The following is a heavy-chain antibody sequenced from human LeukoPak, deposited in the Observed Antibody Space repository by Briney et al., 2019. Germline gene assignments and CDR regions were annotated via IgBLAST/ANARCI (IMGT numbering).Heavy chain of an antibody. V-gene: IGHV3-7*03. D-gene: IGHD2-15*01. CDR1: GFTFSSHC. CDR3: AKELGGGSDGLDI. CDR2: IKQDGSEK. Sequence: GGSLRLSCAASGFTFSSHCMNWARQAPGKGLEWVANIKQDGSEKYYVDSVKGRFTISRDNAKNSLYLQMNSLRNEDTALYYCAKELGGGSDGLDIWGQGTIVTVSS. J-gene: IGHJ3*02.